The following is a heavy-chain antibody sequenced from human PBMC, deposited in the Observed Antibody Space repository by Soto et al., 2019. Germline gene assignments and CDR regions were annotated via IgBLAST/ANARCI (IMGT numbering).Heavy chain of an antibody. CDR2: IKSKIDGETT. CDR1: GFTFSNVW. J-gene: IGHJ6*02. D-gene: IGHD3-10*01. V-gene: IGHV3-15*07. CDR3: TTKFEDGNIGGANYYYQYGMNV. Sequence: PGGSLRLSCAASGFTFSNVWMNWVRQAPGKGLEWVGRIKSKIDGETTDYAAPVKDRFTISRDDLKNTLYLQMNSLKTEDTGVYYCTTKFEDGNIGGANYYYQYGMNVWGQGTTVTVSS.